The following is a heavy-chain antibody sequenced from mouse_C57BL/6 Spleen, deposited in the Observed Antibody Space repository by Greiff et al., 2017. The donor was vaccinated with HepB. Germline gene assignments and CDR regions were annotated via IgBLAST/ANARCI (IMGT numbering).Heavy chain of an antibody. J-gene: IGHJ4*01. D-gene: IGHD1-1*01. CDR2: IDPANGNT. CDR3: ALASYYGSSPYAMDY. Sequence: VQLQQSVAELVRPGASVKLSCTASGFNIKNTYMHWVKQRPEQGLEWIGRIDPANGNTKYAPKFQGEATITADTSSNTAYLQLSSLTSEDTAIYYCALASYYGSSPYAMDYWGQGTSVTVSS. CDR1: GFNIKNTY. V-gene: IGHV14-3*01.